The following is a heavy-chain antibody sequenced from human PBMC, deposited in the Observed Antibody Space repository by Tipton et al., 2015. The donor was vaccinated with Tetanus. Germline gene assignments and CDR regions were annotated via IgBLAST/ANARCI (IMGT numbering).Heavy chain of an antibody. Sequence: GSLRLSCAASGLAFSSYWMHWVRQAPGKGLVWVSRINSDGSSTSYADSVKGRFTISRDNAKNTLYLQMNSLRAEDTAVYYCARDSSMAVADPILWYWGQGTLVTVSS. CDR2: INSDGSST. J-gene: IGHJ4*02. D-gene: IGHD6-19*01. CDR1: GLAFSSYW. CDR3: ARDSSMAVADPILWY. V-gene: IGHV3-74*01.